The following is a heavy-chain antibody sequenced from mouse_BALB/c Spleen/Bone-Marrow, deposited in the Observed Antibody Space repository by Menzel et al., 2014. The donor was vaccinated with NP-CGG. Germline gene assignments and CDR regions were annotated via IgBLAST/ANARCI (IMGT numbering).Heavy chain of an antibody. D-gene: IGHD2-14*01. CDR3: ARSGYDLYFDY. J-gene: IGHJ2*01. CDR1: GYTFTGYE. Sequence: VKLVESGAELVKPGVSVKLSCKASGYTFTGYEINWVRQRPEQGLEWIGLIFPGDVSTKYNEKFKGKATLTSDKFSTTAYMQLSRLTSEDSAVYFCARSGYDLYFDYWGQGTTLTVSS. CDR2: IFPGDVST. V-gene: IGHV1-85*01.